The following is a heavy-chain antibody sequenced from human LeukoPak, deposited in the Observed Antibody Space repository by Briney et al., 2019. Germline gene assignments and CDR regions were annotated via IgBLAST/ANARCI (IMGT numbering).Heavy chain of an antibody. CDR1: GGTFSSYA. J-gene: IGHJ4*02. D-gene: IGHD2-15*01. CDR2: IIPIFSTA. CDR3: ARGYCSGGSCYSDLLVYFDY. V-gene: IGHV1-69*01. Sequence: SVKVSCKASGGTFSSYAISWVRQAPGQGLEWMGGIIPIFSTANYAQKFQGRVTITADESTSTAYMELSSLRSEDTAVYYCARGYCSGGSCYSDLLVYFDYWGQGTLVTVSS.